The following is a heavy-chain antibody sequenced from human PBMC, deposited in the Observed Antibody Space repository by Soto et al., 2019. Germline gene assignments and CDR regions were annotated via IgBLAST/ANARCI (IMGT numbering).Heavy chain of an antibody. CDR1: VFTFSSYE. D-gene: IGHD6-13*01. CDR2: ISSSGSTI. V-gene: IGHV3-48*03. J-gene: IGHJ4*02. Sequence: GWSLRLSCSASVFTFSSYEMNWCRQAPGKGLEWVSYISSSGSTIYYADSVKGRFTISRDNAKNSLYLQMNSLRAEDTAVYYCARTGIAAAGTLYDYWGQGTLVTVSS. CDR3: ARTGIAAAGTLYDY.